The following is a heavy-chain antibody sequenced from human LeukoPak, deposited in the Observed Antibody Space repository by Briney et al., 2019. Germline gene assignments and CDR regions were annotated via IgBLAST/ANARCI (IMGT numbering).Heavy chain of an antibody. D-gene: IGHD1-26*01. Sequence: ASVKVSCKASGGTFSSYAISWVRQAPGQGLEWMGGIIPIFGTANYAQKFQGRVTITADKSTSTAYVELSSLRSEDTAVYYCARGGSYSQNWFDPWGQGTLVTVSS. CDR3: ARGGSYSQNWFDP. CDR1: GGTFSSYA. V-gene: IGHV1-69*06. J-gene: IGHJ5*02. CDR2: IIPIFGTA.